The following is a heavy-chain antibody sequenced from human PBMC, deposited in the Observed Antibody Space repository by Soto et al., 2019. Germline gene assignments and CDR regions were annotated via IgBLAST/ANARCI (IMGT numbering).Heavy chain of an antibody. CDR1: GFTFSSYD. V-gene: IGHV3-23*01. CDR2: ISYSGAGT. Sequence: EVQLLESGGGLVQPGGSLRLSCAASGFTFSSYDMSWVRQAPGKGLEWVSAISYSGAGTYYAASVKGRFSISRDNSKNTLYLQVNSLRAEDTAVYYCATITHHWPIGFWGQGTLVTVSS. CDR3: ATITHHWPIGF. J-gene: IGHJ4*02. D-gene: IGHD1-1*01.